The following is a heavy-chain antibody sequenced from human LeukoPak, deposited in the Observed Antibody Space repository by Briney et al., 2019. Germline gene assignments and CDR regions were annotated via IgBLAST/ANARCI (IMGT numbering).Heavy chain of an antibody. J-gene: IGHJ4*02. Sequence: PGGSLRLSCAASGFTFSSYAMSWVRQAPGKGPEWVSAISGSGGSTYYADSVKGRFTISRDNSKNTLYPQMNSLRAEDTAVYYCAKRPGYYYYGSGPIFDYWGQGTLVTVSS. CDR2: ISGSGGST. CDR3: AKRPGYYYYGSGPIFDY. V-gene: IGHV3-23*01. CDR1: GFTFSSYA. D-gene: IGHD3-10*01.